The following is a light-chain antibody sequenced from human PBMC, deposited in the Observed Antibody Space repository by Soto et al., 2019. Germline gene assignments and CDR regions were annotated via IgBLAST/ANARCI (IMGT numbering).Light chain of an antibody. J-gene: IGKJ4*01. V-gene: IGKV2-28*01. Sequence: DIVMTQSPLSLPVTPGEPASISCRSSQSLLQSNGYNYLDWYLQKPGQSPQLLIYLGSNRASGVPDRFRGSGSGTDFTLKISRVEAEDVGVYYCMQALQTPPTSGGGTKVEIK. CDR3: MQALQTPPT. CDR2: LGS. CDR1: QSLLQSNGYNY.